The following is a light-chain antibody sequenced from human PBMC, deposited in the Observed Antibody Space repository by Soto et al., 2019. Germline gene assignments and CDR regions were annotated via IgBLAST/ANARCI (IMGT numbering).Light chain of an antibody. Sequence: DIQMTQSPSTLSASVGDRVTITCRASQSISSSLAWYQQKLGKAHKLLIYDASILESGVPSRFSGSGSGTEFALAISSLQPDDVATYYCQQYNSYSITFGQGTKVEIK. J-gene: IGKJ1*01. V-gene: IGKV1-5*01. CDR3: QQYNSYSIT. CDR2: DAS. CDR1: QSISSS.